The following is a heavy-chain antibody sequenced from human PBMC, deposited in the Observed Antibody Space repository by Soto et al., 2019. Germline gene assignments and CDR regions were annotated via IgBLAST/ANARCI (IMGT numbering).Heavy chain of an antibody. Sequence: QVTLQQWGAGLLRPSETLSLTCAVYGGSFSGYNWSWLRQSPGKGLEWIGEINHSGRTNYNPSLKSRVTMSVDTSKNQFSLKLSSMTAADAAVYYCARGAAISLDSWGQGTMVTVSA. CDR2: INHSGRT. V-gene: IGHV4-34*02. J-gene: IGHJ5*01. CDR3: ARGAAISLDS. CDR1: GGSFSGYN. D-gene: IGHD6-25*01.